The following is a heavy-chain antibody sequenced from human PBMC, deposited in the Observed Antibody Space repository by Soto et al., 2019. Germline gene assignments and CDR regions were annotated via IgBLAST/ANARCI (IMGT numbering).Heavy chain of an antibody. CDR1: GFTFSSYS. J-gene: IGHJ5*02. CDR3: ARGYTSGYPSNWFDP. Sequence: QVQLVESGGGVVQPGRSLRLSCAASGFTFSSYSMHWVRQAPGKGLEWVAVISYDGGNKYYTDSVKGRFTISRDNSKNTLYLQMNSLRAEDTAVYYCARGYTSGYPSNWFDPWGQGTLVTVSS. CDR2: ISYDGGNK. V-gene: IGHV3-30-3*01. D-gene: IGHD3-3*01.